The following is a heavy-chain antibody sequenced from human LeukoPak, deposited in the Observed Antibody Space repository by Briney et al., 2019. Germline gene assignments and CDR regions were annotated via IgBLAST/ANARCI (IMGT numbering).Heavy chain of an antibody. CDR1: GYTFSNYG. CDR3: ARDWNCSSRSCVDTFDI. D-gene: IGHD2-2*01. CDR2: ISTYNGST. V-gene: IGHV1-18*01. Sequence: APVKASCKASGYTFSNYGISWVRQAPGQGLEWMGWISTYNGSTAYAQKFQGRVTMTTDTSTTTAYMELRSLKSDDTAVYYCARDWNCSSRSCVDTFDIWGQGTTVTVSS. J-gene: IGHJ3*02.